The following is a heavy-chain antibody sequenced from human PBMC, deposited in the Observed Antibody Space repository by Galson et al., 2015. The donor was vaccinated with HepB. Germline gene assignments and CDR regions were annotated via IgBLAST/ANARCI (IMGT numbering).Heavy chain of an antibody. V-gene: IGHV1-69*13. Sequence: SVKVSCKASGGTFSSYAISWVRQAPGQGLEWMGGIIPIFGTANYAQKFQGRVTITADESTSTAYMELSSLRSEDTAVYYCARRDYYDSSGYSWFDPWGQGTLVTVSS. D-gene: IGHD3-22*01. J-gene: IGHJ5*02. CDR2: IIPIFGTA. CDR1: GGTFSSYA. CDR3: ARRDYYDSSGYSWFDP.